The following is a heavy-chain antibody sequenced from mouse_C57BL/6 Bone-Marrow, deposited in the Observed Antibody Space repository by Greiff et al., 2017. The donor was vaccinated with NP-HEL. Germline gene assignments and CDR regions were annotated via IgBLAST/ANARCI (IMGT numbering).Heavy chain of an antibody. V-gene: IGHV1-82*01. CDR2: IYPGDGDT. Sequence: QVQLKESGPELVKPGASVKISCKASGYAFSSSWMNWVKQRPGKGLEWIGRIYPGDGDTNYNGKFKGKATLTADKSSSTAYMQLSSLTSEDSAVFFCARAGGGQLRLRFAYWGQGTLVTVSA. CDR3: ARAGGGQLRLRFAY. CDR1: GYAFSSSW. D-gene: IGHD3-2*02. J-gene: IGHJ3*01.